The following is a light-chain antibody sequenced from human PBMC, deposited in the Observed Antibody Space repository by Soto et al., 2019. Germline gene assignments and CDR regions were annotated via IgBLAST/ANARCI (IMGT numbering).Light chain of an antibody. Sequence: EIVLTQSPGTLSLSPGERATLSCRASRSLSSSYVVWYQQKPGQAPRLLIYAASTRATGIPDRFSGSGSATEYTLTISRLEAEDFAVYYCQQQGTFGQGTRLEIK. CDR2: AAS. CDR1: RSLSSSY. V-gene: IGKV3-20*01. J-gene: IGKJ2*01. CDR3: QQQGT.